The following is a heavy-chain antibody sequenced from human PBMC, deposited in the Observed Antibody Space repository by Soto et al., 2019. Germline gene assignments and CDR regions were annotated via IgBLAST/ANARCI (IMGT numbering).Heavy chain of an antibody. CDR3: ARDSRVGTYYYYGMDV. CDR2: IYYSGST. J-gene: IGHJ6*02. Sequence: SETLSLTCTVSGGSVSSGDYYWSWIRQPPGKGLEWIGNIYYSGSTNYNPSLKSRATISVDTSKNQFSLKLSSVTAADTAVYYCARDSRVGTYYYYGMDVWGQGTTVTVSS. D-gene: IGHD2-15*01. CDR1: GGSVSSGDYY. V-gene: IGHV4-61*08.